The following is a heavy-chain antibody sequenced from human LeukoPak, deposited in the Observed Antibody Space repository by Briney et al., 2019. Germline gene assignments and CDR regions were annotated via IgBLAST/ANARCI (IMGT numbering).Heavy chain of an antibody. CDR1: GYTFTGYY. Sequence: ASVKVSCKASGYTFTGYYMHWVRQAPGQGLEWMGWINPNSGGTNYAQKFQGRVTMTRDTSISTAYMELSRLRSDDTAVYYCARGGAAPYYYYYGMDVWGQGTTVTVSS. J-gene: IGHJ6*02. CDR3: ARGGAAPYYYYYGMDV. D-gene: IGHD2-15*01. CDR2: INPNSGGT. V-gene: IGHV1-2*02.